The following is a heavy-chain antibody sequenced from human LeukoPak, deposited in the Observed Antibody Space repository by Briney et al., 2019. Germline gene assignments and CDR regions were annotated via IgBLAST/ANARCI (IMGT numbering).Heavy chain of an antibody. CDR3: ARSAPSSFLEWLSLDY. CDR2: MFYRGST. CDR1: GASVSSGSYS. Sequence: KPSETLSLTCTVSGASVSSGSYSWNWIRQPPGKGLEWIGYMFYRGSTNYNPSLKSRVTISVDTSKNQFSLKLSSVTAADTAVYYCARSAPSSFLEWLSLDYWGQGTLVTVSS. D-gene: IGHD3-3*02. V-gene: IGHV4-61*01. J-gene: IGHJ4*02.